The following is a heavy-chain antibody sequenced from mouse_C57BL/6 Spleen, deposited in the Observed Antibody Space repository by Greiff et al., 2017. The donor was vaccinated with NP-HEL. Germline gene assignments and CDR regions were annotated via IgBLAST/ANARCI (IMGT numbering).Heavy chain of an antibody. CDR1: GFTFTDYY. Sequence: EVKLMESGGGLVQPGGSLSLSCAASGFTFTDYYMSWVRQPPGKALEWLGFIRNKANGYTTEYSASVKGRFTISRDNSQSILYLQMNALRAEDSATYYCARSLGREDYWGQGTTLTVTS. V-gene: IGHV7-3*01. J-gene: IGHJ2*01. CDR3: ARSLGREDY. D-gene: IGHD4-1*01. CDR2: IRNKANGYTT.